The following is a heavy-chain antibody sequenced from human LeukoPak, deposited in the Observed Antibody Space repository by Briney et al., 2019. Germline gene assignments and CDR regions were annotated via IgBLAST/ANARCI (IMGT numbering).Heavy chain of an antibody. Sequence: SVKVSCKASGGTFSSYAISWVRQAPGQGLESMGGIIPIFGTANYAQKFQGRVTITADESTSTAYMELSSLRSEDTAVYYCARVFYGDYVGVLDYWGQGTLVTVSS. CDR2: IIPIFGTA. V-gene: IGHV1-69*13. CDR3: ARVFYGDYVGVLDY. CDR1: GGTFSSYA. D-gene: IGHD4-17*01. J-gene: IGHJ4*02.